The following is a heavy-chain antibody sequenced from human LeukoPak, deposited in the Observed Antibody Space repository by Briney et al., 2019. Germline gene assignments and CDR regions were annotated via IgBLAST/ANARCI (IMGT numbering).Heavy chain of an antibody. Sequence: PGGSLRLSCAASGFTFDDYAMHWVRQAPGKGLEWVSLISGDGGSTYYADSVKDRFTISRDNSKNSLYLQMNSLRTEDTALYYCAKDMDVVGATRGYFDYWGQGTLVTVSS. CDR3: AKDMDVVGATRGYFDY. CDR2: ISGDGGST. CDR1: GFTFDDYA. J-gene: IGHJ4*02. D-gene: IGHD1-26*01. V-gene: IGHV3-43*02.